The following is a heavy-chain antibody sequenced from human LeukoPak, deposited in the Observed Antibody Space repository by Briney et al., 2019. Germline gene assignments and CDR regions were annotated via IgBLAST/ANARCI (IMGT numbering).Heavy chain of an antibody. J-gene: IGHJ2*01. D-gene: IGHD2-2*01. CDR2: IYYSGAT. CDR3: ARYASVIGQYFDL. CDR1: GGSITNTSYY. Sequence: SETLSLTCTVSGGSITNTSYYWGWIRQPPGKGLEWIGTIYYSGATYYNPSLRSRVTISVDTSKNQFSLRLSSVTAADTAVFYCARYASVIGQYFDLWGRGTLATVSS. V-gene: IGHV4-39*01.